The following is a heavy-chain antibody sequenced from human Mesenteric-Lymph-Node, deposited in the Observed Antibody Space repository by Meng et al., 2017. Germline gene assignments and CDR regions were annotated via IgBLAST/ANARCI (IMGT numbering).Heavy chain of an antibody. CDR1: GYTFTSYG. J-gene: IGHJ5*02. CDR2: ISAYNGNT. V-gene: IGHV1-18*01. Sequence: ASVKVSCKASGYTFTSYGISWVRQAPGQGLEWMGWISAYNGNTNYAQKLQGRVTMTTDTSTSTAYMELRSLRSDDTAVYYCARDPHRAFWSGWYGYWFDPWGQGTLVTVSS. CDR3: ARDPHRAFWSGWYGYWFDP. D-gene: IGHD6-19*01.